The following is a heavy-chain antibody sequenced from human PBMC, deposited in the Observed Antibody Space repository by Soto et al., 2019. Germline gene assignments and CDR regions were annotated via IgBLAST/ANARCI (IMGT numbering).Heavy chain of an antibody. CDR3: AKDRITMIVVGHFDY. CDR1: GFTFSSYA. Sequence: GGSLRLSCAASGFTFSSYAMSWVRQAPGKGLEWVSAISGSGGSTYYADSVKGRFTIPRDNSKNTLYLQMNSLRAEDTAVYYCAKDRITMIVVGHFDYWGQGTLVTVSS. CDR2: ISGSGGST. V-gene: IGHV3-23*01. D-gene: IGHD3-22*01. J-gene: IGHJ4*02.